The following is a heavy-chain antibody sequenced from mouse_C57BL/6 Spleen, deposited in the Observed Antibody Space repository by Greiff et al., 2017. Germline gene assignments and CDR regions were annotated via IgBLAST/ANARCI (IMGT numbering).Heavy chain of an antibody. CDR1: GFTFSSYA. Sequence: EVQRVESGGGLVKPGGSLKLSCAASGFTFSSYAMSWVRQTPEKRLEWVATISDGGSYTYYPDNVKGRFTISRDNAKNNLYLQMSHLKSEDTAMYYCARDLDYDYYAMDYWGQGTSVTVSS. D-gene: IGHD2-4*01. V-gene: IGHV5-4*01. CDR3: ARDLDYDYYAMDY. CDR2: ISDGGSYT. J-gene: IGHJ4*01.